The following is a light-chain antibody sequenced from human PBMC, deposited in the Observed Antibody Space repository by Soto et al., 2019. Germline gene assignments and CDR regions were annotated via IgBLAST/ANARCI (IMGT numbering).Light chain of an antibody. V-gene: IGKV1-39*01. CDR1: QSISSS. J-gene: IGKJ4*01. CDR2: AAS. Sequence: DIQMTQSPSSLSASVGDRVTITCRASQSISSSLNWYQQKPGKAPKFLIYAASSLQSGVPSRFSGSGSGTDFTLTISSLQPEDFATYYGQQTYSTPLTCGGGTKVEIK. CDR3: QQTYSTPLT.